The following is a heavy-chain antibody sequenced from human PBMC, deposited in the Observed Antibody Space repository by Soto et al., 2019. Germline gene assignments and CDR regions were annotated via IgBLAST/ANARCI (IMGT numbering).Heavy chain of an antibody. D-gene: IGHD3-9*01. V-gene: IGHV3-49*03. J-gene: IGHJ6*02. CDR1: GFTFGDYA. CDR2: IRSKAYGGTT. Sequence: GGSLKLSCTASGFTFGDYAMSWFRQAPGKGLEWVGFIRSKAYGGTTEYAASVKGRFTISRDDSKSIAYLQMNSLKTEDTAVYYCTRDFRYFDWLTAPRGMDVWGQGTTVTVSS. CDR3: TRDFRYFDWLTAPRGMDV.